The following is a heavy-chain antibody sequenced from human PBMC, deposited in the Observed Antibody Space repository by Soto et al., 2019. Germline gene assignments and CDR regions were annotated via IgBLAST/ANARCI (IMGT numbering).Heavy chain of an antibody. CDR3: ATNYYYYMDV. Sequence: AHLVESGGGLVQPGGSLRLSCAASGFTFSNYWMSWVRQAPGKGLEWVANIKQDGSEKYYVDSVKGRFTISKDNAKNSLYLQMNSLRGEDTATYYCATNYYYYMDVWGKGTTVTVSS. CDR1: GFTFSNYW. CDR2: IKQDGSEK. J-gene: IGHJ6*03. V-gene: IGHV3-7*01.